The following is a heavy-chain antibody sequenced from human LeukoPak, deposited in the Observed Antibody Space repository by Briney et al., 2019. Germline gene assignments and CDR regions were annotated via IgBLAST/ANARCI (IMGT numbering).Heavy chain of an antibody. CDR1: GFTFSSYA. CDR3: ARVSGSHCSDI. Sequence: GGSLRLSCAASGFTFSSYAMHWVRQAPGKGLEWVAVISYDGSNKYYADSVKGRFTISRDNSKNTLYLQMNSLRAEDTAVYYCARVSGSHCSDIWGQGTMVTVSS. V-gene: IGHV3-30*04. J-gene: IGHJ3*02. CDR2: ISYDGSNK. D-gene: IGHD1-26*01.